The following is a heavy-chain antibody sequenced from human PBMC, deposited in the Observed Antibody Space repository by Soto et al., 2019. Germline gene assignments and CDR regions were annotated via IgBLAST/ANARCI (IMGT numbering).Heavy chain of an antibody. Sequence: QVQLVQSGAEVKKPGASVKVSCKASGYTFTSYDINWVRQATGQGLEWMGWMNPNSGNTGYAQKFQGRVTMTRNTSISTAYMELSSLRSEDTAVYYCARAKGAQQVLDYYYSMDVWGQGTTVTVSS. D-gene: IGHD6-13*01. V-gene: IGHV1-8*01. J-gene: IGHJ6*02. CDR2: MNPNSGNT. CDR3: ARAKGAQQVLDYYYSMDV. CDR1: GYTFTSYD.